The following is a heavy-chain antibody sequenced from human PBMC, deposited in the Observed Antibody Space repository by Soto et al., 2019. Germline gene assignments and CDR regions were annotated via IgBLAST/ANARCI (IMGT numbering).Heavy chain of an antibody. J-gene: IGHJ6*02. CDR2: IWFDGSNK. Sequence: QVQLVESGGGMVQPGRSLRLSCAASGFTFSSYGMHWVRQAPGKGLEWVAVIWFDGSNKWYADSVKGRFTISRDNSKNTLYLQMNCLRAEDTAVYSCARDRGYSGYDSPRYYYGMDVWGQGTTVTVSS. CDR1: GFTFSSYG. CDR3: ARDRGYSGYDSPRYYYGMDV. V-gene: IGHV3-33*01. D-gene: IGHD5-12*01.